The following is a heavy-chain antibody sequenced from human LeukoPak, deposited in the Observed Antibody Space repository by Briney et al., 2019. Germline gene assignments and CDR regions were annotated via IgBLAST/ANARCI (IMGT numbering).Heavy chain of an antibody. J-gene: IGHJ4*02. CDR2: INHSGST. Sequence: SETLSLTCAVYGGSFSGYYWSWIRQPPGKGLGWIGEINHSGSTNYNPSLKSRVTISVDTSKNQFSLKLSSVTAADTAVYYCARYCSSTSCYGDGFDYWGQGTLVTVSS. D-gene: IGHD2-2*01. CDR1: GGSFSGYY. V-gene: IGHV4-34*01. CDR3: ARYCSSTSCYGDGFDY.